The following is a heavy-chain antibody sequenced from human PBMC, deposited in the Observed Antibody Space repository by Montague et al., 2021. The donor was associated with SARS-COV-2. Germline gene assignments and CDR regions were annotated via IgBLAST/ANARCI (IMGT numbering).Heavy chain of an antibody. D-gene: IGHD3-16*01. V-gene: IGHV4-4*07. J-gene: IGHJ4*02. CDR3: VRDGGNWYYFDY. CDR1: CVSITSYY. Sequence: SETLSLTCSISCVSITSYYWSWVRQPAGKGLEWICHIYASCSTNYSPSLKSRVRLSIDNPKNQFSLNLESLTAADTAVYYCVRDGGNWYYFDYWGQGALVTVSS. CDR2: IYASCST.